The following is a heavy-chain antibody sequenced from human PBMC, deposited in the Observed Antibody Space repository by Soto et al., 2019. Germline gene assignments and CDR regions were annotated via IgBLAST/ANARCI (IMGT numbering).Heavy chain of an antibody. J-gene: IGHJ6*02. CDR2: VYTSETT. Sequence: QVQLQESGPGLVKPSETLSLTCTVSGGSMSGYYWSWIRQSAGQGLEWIGRVYTSETTYYNPSLTSRVTMVMDTSKNQSSINLYSLTAAATAVYYCAGNIAAAGRRYYGMDVWGQGTTVTVSS. CDR1: GGSMSGYY. V-gene: IGHV4-4*07. CDR3: AGNIAAAGRRYYGMDV. D-gene: IGHD6-13*01.